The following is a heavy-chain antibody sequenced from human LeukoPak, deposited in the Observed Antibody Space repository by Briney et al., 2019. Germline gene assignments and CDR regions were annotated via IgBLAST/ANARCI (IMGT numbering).Heavy chain of an antibody. D-gene: IGHD3-10*01. V-gene: IGHV1-8*01. Sequence: ASVKVSCKASGYTFTSYDINWVQQATGQGLEWMGWMNPNSGNTGYAQKFQGRVTMTRNTSISTAYMELSSLRSEDTAVYYCARAMVRGGNWFDPWGQGTLVTVSS. CDR1: GYTFTSYD. CDR2: MNPNSGNT. J-gene: IGHJ5*02. CDR3: ARAMVRGGNWFDP.